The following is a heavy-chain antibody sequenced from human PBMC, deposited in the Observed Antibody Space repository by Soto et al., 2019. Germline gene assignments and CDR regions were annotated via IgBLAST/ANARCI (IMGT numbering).Heavy chain of an antibody. J-gene: IGHJ3*02. V-gene: IGHV4-34*01. Sequence: QVQLQQWGAGLLKPSETLSLTCAVYGGSFSGYYWSWIRQPPGKGPEWIGEINHSGSTNYNPSLKSRVTISVDTSKNQFSLKLSSVTAADTAVYYCARRGAVWFGELFGAFDIWGQGTMVTVSS. D-gene: IGHD3-10*01. CDR1: GGSFSGYY. CDR3: ARRGAVWFGELFGAFDI. CDR2: INHSGST.